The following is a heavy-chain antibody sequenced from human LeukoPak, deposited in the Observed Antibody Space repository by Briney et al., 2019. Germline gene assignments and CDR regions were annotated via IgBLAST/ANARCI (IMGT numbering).Heavy chain of an antibody. CDR3: AREIAATGVFDY. D-gene: IGHD6-13*01. CDR1: EFSFSSYD. Sequence: GGSLRLSCAASEFSFSSYDMHWVRQAPDKGLEWVAVISYDGSNKNYADSVKGRFIISRDNSKNTLSLQMNSLRAEDTAVYYCAREIAATGVFDYWGQGTLVTVSS. J-gene: IGHJ4*02. CDR2: ISYDGSNK. V-gene: IGHV3-30-3*01.